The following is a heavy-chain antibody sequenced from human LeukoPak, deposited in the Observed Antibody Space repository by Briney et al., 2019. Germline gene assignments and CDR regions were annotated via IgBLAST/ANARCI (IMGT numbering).Heavy chain of an antibody. V-gene: IGHV3-21*01. CDR1: GFTFSSYA. CDR2: ISSSSSYI. Sequence: GGSLRLSCAASGFTFSSYAMNWVRQAPGKGLEWVSSISSSSSYIYYADSVKGRFTISRDNAKNSLYLQMNSLRAEDTAVYYCARDGYGVAFDIWGQGTMVTVSS. D-gene: IGHD5-12*01. CDR3: ARDGYGVAFDI. J-gene: IGHJ3*02.